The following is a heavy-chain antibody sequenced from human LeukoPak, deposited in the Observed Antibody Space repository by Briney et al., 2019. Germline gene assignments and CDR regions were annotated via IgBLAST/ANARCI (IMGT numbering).Heavy chain of an antibody. CDR3: VRTYDENPLGWFDP. V-gene: IGHV3-30*02. Sequence: PGGSLRLSCAASGFTFSGYGMHWVRQAPGKGLEWVAVVRYDGSNQNYADSVKGRFTISRDNSKNTLYLQMSSLRPDDTAVYYCVRTYDENPLGWFDPWGQGTLVTVSS. D-gene: IGHD5-12*01. CDR1: GFTFSGYG. CDR2: VRYDGSNQ. J-gene: IGHJ5*02.